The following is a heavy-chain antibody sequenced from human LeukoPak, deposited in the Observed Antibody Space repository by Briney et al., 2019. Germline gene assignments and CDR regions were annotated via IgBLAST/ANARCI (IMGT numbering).Heavy chain of an antibody. Sequence: ASVKVSCKASGYTFTSYDINWVRQATGQGLEWMGWMSPNSGNTGYAQKFQGRVTMTRNTSISTAYMELSSLRSEDTAVYYCARGYSSWFPYYYYYGMDVWGQGTTVTVSS. V-gene: IGHV1-8*01. CDR3: ARGYSSWFPYYYYYGMDV. D-gene: IGHD6-13*01. CDR1: GYTFTSYD. CDR2: MSPNSGNT. J-gene: IGHJ6*02.